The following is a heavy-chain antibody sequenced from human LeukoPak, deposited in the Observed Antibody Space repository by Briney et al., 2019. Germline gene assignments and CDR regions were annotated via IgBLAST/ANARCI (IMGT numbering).Heavy chain of an antibody. V-gene: IGHV4-59*01. J-gene: IGHJ4*02. D-gene: IGHD6-19*01. Sequence: KASETLSLTCTVSGGSISSYYWSWIRQPPGKGLEWIGYVYYSGSTSYNPSLESRVTISVDTSKNQFSLKLSSVTAADTAVYYCAREYSSGWSGTGYWGQGTLVTVSS. CDR2: VYYSGST. CDR3: AREYSSGWSGTGY. CDR1: GGSISSYY.